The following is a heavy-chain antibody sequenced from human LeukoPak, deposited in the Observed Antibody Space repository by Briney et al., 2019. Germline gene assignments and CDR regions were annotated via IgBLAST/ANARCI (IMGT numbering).Heavy chain of an antibody. Sequence: SQTLSLTCAISGDSFSTNSVAWNWIRQSPSRGLEWLGRTSYRSKWYNDYAVSVKSRITITPDTSKNQFSLQLNSVTPEDTAVYYCARGAEITRFDYWGQGTLVTVSS. J-gene: IGHJ4*02. CDR2: TSYRSKWYN. CDR1: GDSFSTNSVA. D-gene: IGHD5-24*01. CDR3: ARGAEITRFDY. V-gene: IGHV6-1*01.